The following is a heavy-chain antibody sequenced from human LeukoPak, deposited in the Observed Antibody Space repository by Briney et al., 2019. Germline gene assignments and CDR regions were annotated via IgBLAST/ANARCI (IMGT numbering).Heavy chain of an antibody. J-gene: IGHJ4*02. Sequence: SETLSLTCTVSGGSISSYYWSWIRQPPGKGLEWIGYIYYSGSTNYNPSLKSRVTISVDTSKNQFSLKLSSVTAADTAVYYCARMVVAGTGPGGDYWGQGTLVTVSS. V-gene: IGHV4-59*01. D-gene: IGHD6-19*01. CDR3: ARMVVAGTGPGGDY. CDR1: GGSISSYY. CDR2: IYYSGST.